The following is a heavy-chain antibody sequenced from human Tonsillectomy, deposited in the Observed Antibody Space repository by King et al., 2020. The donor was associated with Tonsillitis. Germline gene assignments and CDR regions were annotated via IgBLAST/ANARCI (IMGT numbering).Heavy chain of an antibody. CDR3: ARGVGDYYDSSGYYYYFDY. CDR1: GFTVSSNY. J-gene: IGHJ4*02. CDR2: IYSGGST. D-gene: IGHD3-22*01. Sequence: VQLVESGGGLVQPGGSLRLSCAASGFTVSSNYMSWVRQAPGKGLEWVSVIYSGGSTYYADSVKGRFTISRDNSKNTLYLQMNSLRAEDTAVYYCARGVGDYYDSSGYYYYFDYWGQGTLVTVSS. V-gene: IGHV3-66*01.